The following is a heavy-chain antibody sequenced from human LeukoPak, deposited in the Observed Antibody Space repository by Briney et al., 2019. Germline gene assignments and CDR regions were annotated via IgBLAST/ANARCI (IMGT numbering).Heavy chain of an antibody. Sequence: GESLRISCKGSGYNFANYWIAWVRQRPGEGLDWMGTIYPGDSDARYSPSCQGQVTLSVDRSITTAYLQWTSLKASDTAMYYCARPYSTGINDAYDMWGQGTMVIVSS. CDR1: GYNFANYW. V-gene: IGHV5-51*01. D-gene: IGHD6-19*01. CDR3: ARPYSTGINDAYDM. J-gene: IGHJ3*02. CDR2: IYPGDSDA.